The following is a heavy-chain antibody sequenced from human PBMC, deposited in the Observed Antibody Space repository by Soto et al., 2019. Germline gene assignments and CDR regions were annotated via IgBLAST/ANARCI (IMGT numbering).Heavy chain of an antibody. Sequence: SSVKVSCKASGYTFTSYGISWVRQAPGQGLEWMGWISAYNGNTNYAQKLQGRVTMTTDTSTSTAYMELRSLRSDDTAVYYCAREATYYDILTGYTLNWFDPWGQGTLVTVSS. V-gene: IGHV1-18*01. CDR3: AREATYYDILTGYTLNWFDP. CDR2: ISAYNGNT. CDR1: GYTFTSYG. D-gene: IGHD3-9*01. J-gene: IGHJ5*02.